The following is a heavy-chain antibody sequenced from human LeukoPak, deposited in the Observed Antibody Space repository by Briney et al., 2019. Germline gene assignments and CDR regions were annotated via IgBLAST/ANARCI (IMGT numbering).Heavy chain of an antibody. CDR2: INWNGGST. CDR3: ARGRLVIATRIYYMDV. D-gene: IGHD2-21*01. Sequence: GGSLRLSWAASGFTFDDYGMSWVRQAPGKGLEWVSGINWNGGSTGYADSVKGRFTISRDNAKNSLYLQMNSLRAEDTALYYCARGRLVIATRIYYMDVWGKGTTVTVSS. J-gene: IGHJ6*03. V-gene: IGHV3-20*04. CDR1: GFTFDDYG.